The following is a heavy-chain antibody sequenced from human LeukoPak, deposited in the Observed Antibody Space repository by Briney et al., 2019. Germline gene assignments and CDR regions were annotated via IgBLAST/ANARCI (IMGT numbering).Heavy chain of an antibody. CDR1: GLTFSTYS. J-gene: IGHJ4*02. CDR3: ARHPLSRLMEWLVDD. Sequence: GGSLRLSCAASGLTFSTYSFNWVRQAPGRGLEWVSSISSTGTCLYYAASVMGRFTISRDNAKNSLYLQMNSLRTEDTAVYYCARHPLSRLMEWLVDDWGQGTLVTVSS. D-gene: IGHD3-3*01. V-gene: IGHV3-21*01. CDR2: ISSTGTCL.